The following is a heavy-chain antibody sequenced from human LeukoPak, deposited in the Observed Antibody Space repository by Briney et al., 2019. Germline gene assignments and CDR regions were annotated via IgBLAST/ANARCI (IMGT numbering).Heavy chain of an antibody. CDR3: ARGRDGGYAPPPDY. CDR2: INHSGST. D-gene: IGHD5-12*01. V-gene: IGHV4-39*07. J-gene: IGHJ4*02. Sequence: SETLSLTCTVSGGSISSSSYYWGWIRQPPGKGLEWIGEINHSGSTNYNPSLKSRVTISVDTSKNQFSLKLSSVTAADTAVYYCARGRDGGYAPPPDYWGQGTLVTVSS. CDR1: GGSISSSSYY.